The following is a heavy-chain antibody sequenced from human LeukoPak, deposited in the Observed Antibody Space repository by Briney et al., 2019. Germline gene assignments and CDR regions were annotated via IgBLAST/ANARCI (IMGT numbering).Heavy chain of an antibody. Sequence: GGSLRLSCAASGFTFSSYSMNWVRQAPGKGLEWVSSISSSSSYIYYADSVKGRLTISRDNAKNSLYLQMNSLRAEDTAVYYCARDTGYDSSGYPYYFDNWGQGTPVTVSS. CDR1: GFTFSSYS. CDR3: ARDTGYDSSGYPYYFDN. V-gene: IGHV3-21*01. D-gene: IGHD3-22*01. CDR2: ISSSSSYI. J-gene: IGHJ4*02.